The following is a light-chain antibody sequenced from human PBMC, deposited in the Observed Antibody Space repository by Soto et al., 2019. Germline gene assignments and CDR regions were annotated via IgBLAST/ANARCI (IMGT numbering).Light chain of an antibody. CDR3: RSNAGDNTYV. CDR1: SSDVGSYNL. CDR2: EVS. Sequence: LTQPASVSGAPGQSITISCIGTSSDVGSYNLVSWYQQHPGKAPKVIISEVSERPSGVSNRFSGSKSGNTASLTISGLQAEYEADYYCRSNAGDNTYVFGGGTKVTVL. V-gene: IGLV2-23*02. J-gene: IGLJ1*01.